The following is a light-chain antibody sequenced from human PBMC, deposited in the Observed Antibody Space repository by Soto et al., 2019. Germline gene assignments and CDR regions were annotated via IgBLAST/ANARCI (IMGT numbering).Light chain of an antibody. CDR1: QNIETG. J-gene: IGKJ1*01. Sequence: DIQMSQSPSTLSASVGDRLTITCRASQNIETGLAWYQQKPGKAPNLLIYDASSLESGVSSRFSGRGSGTEFTLTISSLQHDDFATYYCHHYYSYSGTFGQGTTVEVK. CDR3: HHYYSYSGT. CDR2: DAS. V-gene: IGKV1-5*01.